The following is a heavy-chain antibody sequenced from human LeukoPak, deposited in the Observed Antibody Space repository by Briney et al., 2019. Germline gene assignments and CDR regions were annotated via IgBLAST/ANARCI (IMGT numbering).Heavy chain of an antibody. V-gene: IGHV4-34*01. J-gene: IGHJ3*02. CDR2: FYDSGNT. Sequence: SETLSLTRAVYGRSFSGYYWDCIRQAPGGGLEWIGNFYDSGNTRYNPSLKSRVTISGDTSKNQFSLKLTSVTAADTAVYYCARHTRPGYSGYENAFDNWGQRTMVTVSS. CDR1: GRSFSGYY. CDR3: ARHTRPGYSGYENAFDN. D-gene: IGHD5-12*01.